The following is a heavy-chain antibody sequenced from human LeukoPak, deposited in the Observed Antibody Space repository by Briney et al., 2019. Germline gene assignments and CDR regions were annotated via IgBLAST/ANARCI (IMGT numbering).Heavy chain of an antibody. D-gene: IGHD5-24*01. Sequence: GGSLRLSCAASGFTFSDYSMNWVRQAPGKGLEWVSSISSSSIYIYYADSVKGRFTISRDNAKNSLYLQMNSLRAEDTAVYYCARDLTGWRWLQSRVSCGMDVWGQGTTVTVSS. J-gene: IGHJ6*02. CDR2: ISSSSIYI. V-gene: IGHV3-21*01. CDR1: GFTFSDYS. CDR3: ARDLTGWRWLQSRVSCGMDV.